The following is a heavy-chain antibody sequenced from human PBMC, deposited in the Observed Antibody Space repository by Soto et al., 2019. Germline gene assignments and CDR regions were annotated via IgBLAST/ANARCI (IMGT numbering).Heavy chain of an antibody. CDR3: VRVAGSASWYETDS. CDR1: GYSISSGYY. CDR2: TYYGASS. V-gene: IGHV4-38-2*01. D-gene: IGHD6-13*01. J-gene: IGHJ4*02. Sequence: SETLSLTCAVSGYSISSGYYWGWIRQPPGKGLEWLGTTYYGASSYYNPSLRSRITILLDASTNQLSLKLSSVTAADTAVYFCVRVAGSASWYETDSWGQGILVTVS.